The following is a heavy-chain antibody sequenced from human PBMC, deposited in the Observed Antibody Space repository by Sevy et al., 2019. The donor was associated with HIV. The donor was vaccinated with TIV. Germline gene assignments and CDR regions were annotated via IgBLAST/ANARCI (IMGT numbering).Heavy chain of an antibody. CDR2: INQHGSEK. V-gene: IGHV3-7*01. J-gene: IGHJ6*02. D-gene: IGHD3-16*01. CDR3: ARWGGGLDV. Sequence: GGSLRLSCAASTFTFNDYWMNWVRQAPGKGVGWVANINQHGSEKYFVPSVKGRFTISGDNAKNALYLQMNSLRAEDTAVDYCARWGGGLDVWGQGTTVTVSS. CDR1: TFTFNDYW.